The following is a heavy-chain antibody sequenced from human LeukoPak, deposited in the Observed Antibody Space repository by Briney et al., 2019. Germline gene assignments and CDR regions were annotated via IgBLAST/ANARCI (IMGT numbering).Heavy chain of an antibody. CDR3: AHSGPLGYCSSTSCYLWDP. J-gene: IGHJ5*02. CDR2: IYWDDDK. V-gene: IGHV2-5*02. Sequence: SGPTRVNPTQTLTLTCTFSGFSLSTSGVGVGWIRQPPGKALEWLALIYWDDDKRYSPSLKSRLTITKDTSKNQVVLTMTNMDPVDTATYYCAHSGPLGYCSSTSCYLWDPWGQGTLVTVSS. D-gene: IGHD2-2*01. CDR1: GFSLSTSGVG.